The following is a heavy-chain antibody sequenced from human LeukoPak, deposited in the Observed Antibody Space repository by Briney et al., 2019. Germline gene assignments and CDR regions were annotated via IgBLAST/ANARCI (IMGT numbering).Heavy chain of an antibody. D-gene: IGHD3-22*01. CDR2: ITDSGSTI. Sequence: PGGSLRLSCAASGFTFRDYNMNWVRQAPGKGLEWVSYITDSGSTIHYADSVNGRFTISRDNAKNSLYLQMNSLRAEDSAVYFCARAGLGDNNGYYDRPFGYWGQGTLVTVSS. V-gene: IGHV3-11*01. CDR1: GFTFRDYN. J-gene: IGHJ4*02. CDR3: ARAGLGDNNGYYDRPFGY.